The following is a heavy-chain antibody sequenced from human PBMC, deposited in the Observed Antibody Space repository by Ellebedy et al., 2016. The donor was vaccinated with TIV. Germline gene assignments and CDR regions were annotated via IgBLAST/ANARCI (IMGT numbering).Heavy chain of an antibody. Sequence: GESLKISCAASGFPFSSYSMNWVRQAPGKGLEWLSYISRDGGATYYADSVRGRFTISRDNVKNSMFLQMNSLRDDATAVYSCARDQHFAFDVWGRGTLVTVSS. J-gene: IGHJ2*01. D-gene: IGHD2/OR15-2a*01. CDR2: ISRDGGAT. V-gene: IGHV3-48*02. CDR3: ARDQHFAFDV. CDR1: GFPFSSYS.